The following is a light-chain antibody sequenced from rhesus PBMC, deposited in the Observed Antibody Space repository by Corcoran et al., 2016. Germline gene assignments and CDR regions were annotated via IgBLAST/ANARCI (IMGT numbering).Light chain of an antibody. CDR1: QGISNW. J-gene: IGKJ1*01. V-gene: IGKV1-69*01. Sequence: DIQMTQSPSSLSASVGDRVTITCRASQGISNWLAWYQQKPGKAPKLLISRASNLETGVPSRFRGSGSGTDFTLTISSLQPEDIATYYCQQHDNSPPWTFGQGTKVEIK. CDR2: RAS. CDR3: QQHDNSPPWT.